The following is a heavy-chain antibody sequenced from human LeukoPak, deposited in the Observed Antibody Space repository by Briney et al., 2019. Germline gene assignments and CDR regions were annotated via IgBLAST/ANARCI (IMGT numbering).Heavy chain of an antibody. D-gene: IGHD6-19*01. CDR2: IRSKAYGGTI. V-gene: IGHV3-49*03. Sequence: GGSLRLSCTASGFTFGDYAMSWFRQAPGKGLEWVGSIRSKAYGGTIEYAASVKGRFTISRDDSKSIAYLQMNSLKTEDTAMYFCSRDAVAGDYWGQGTLVTVSS. CDR3: SRDAVAGDY. CDR1: GFTFGDYA. J-gene: IGHJ4*02.